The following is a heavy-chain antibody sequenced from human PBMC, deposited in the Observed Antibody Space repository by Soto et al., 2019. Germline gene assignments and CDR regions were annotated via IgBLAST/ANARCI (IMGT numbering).Heavy chain of an antibody. V-gene: IGHV3-15*07. CDR3: TTDGGSSWLYYYYYGMDV. Sequence: PGGSLRLSCAASGFTFSNAWMNWVRQAPGKGLEWVGRIKSKTDGGTTDYAAPVKGRFTISRDDSKNTLYLQMNSLKTEDTAVYYCTTDGGSSWLYYYYYGMDVWAQGTTVTVSS. D-gene: IGHD6-13*01. J-gene: IGHJ6*02. CDR2: IKSKTDGGTT. CDR1: GFTFSNAW.